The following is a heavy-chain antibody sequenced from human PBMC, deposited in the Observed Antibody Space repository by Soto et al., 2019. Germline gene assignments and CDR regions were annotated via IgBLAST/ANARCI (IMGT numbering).Heavy chain of an antibody. CDR3: GTSEGRNGHSFDN. CDR2: IIPMFGTP. V-gene: IGHV1-69*13. J-gene: IGHJ4*02. CDR1: GVTFNRQD. Sequence: SVKVSCKASGVTFNRQDMRWVRQAPGQGLEWMGGIIPMFGTPHYAEKFQDRVTITADESTGTAYXXXXXXXXEDTAVYYCGTSEGRNGHSFDNWGPGTLVTVAS. D-gene: IGHD1-26*01.